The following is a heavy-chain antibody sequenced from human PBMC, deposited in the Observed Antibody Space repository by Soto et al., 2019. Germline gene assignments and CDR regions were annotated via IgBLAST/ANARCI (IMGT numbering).Heavy chain of an antibody. D-gene: IGHD3-10*01. CDR3: ARHGRINMVRGVIIYDY. CDR1: GYSFTSYW. CDR2: IDPSDSYT. J-gene: IGHJ4*02. Sequence: PGESLKISCKGSGYSFTSYWISWVRQMPGKGLEWMGRIDPSDSYTNYSPSFQGHVTISADKSISTAYLQWSSLKASDTAMYYCARHGRINMVRGVIIYDYWGQGTLVTVSS. V-gene: IGHV5-10-1*01.